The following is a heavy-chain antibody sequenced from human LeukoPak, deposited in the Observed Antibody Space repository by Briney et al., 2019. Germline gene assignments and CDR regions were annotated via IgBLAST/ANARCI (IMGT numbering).Heavy chain of an antibody. V-gene: IGHV3-23*01. CDR2: ISGSGGST. Sequence: GGSLRLSCAASGFTFSSYAMSWVRQAPGKGLGWVSAISGSGGSTYYADSVKGRFTISRDNSKNTLYLQMNSLRAEDTAVYYCANMPQTSLGSYFDYWGQGTLVTVSS. CDR3: ANMPQTSLGSYFDY. D-gene: IGHD2-2*01. J-gene: IGHJ4*02. CDR1: GFTFSSYA.